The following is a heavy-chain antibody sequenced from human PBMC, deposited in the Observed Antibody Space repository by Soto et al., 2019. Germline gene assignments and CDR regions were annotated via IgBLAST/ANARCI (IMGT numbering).Heavy chain of an antibody. Sequence: SETLSLTCTVSGGSISSYYWSWIRQPPGKGLEWIGYIYYSGSTNYNPSLKSRVTISVDTSKNQFSLKLSSVTAADTAVYYCARAGLSSGWYNEIDYWGQGTLVTVSS. J-gene: IGHJ4*02. CDR3: ARAGLSSGWYNEIDY. V-gene: IGHV4-59*01. CDR1: GGSISSYY. D-gene: IGHD6-19*01. CDR2: IYYSGST.